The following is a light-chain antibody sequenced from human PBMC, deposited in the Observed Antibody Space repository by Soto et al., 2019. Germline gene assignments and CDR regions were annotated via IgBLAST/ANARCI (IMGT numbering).Light chain of an antibody. CDR3: QQYGSSPYT. J-gene: IGKJ2*01. CDR1: QSVSSSY. CDR2: GAS. V-gene: IGKV3-20*01. Sequence: EMVLTQSPGTLSLSPGERATLSCRASQSVSSSYLAWYQQEPGQAPRLLIYGASSRATGIPDRFSGSGSGTDFTLTISRLEPEDFAVYYCQQYGSSPYTVGQGTKLEI.